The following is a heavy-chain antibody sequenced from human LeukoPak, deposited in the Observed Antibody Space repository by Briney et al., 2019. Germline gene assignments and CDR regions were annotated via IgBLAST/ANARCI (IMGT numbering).Heavy chain of an antibody. CDR2: MNPNSGNT. V-gene: IGHV1-8*02. J-gene: IGHJ5*02. Sequence: ASVKVSCKASGYTFTSYDINWVRQATGQGLEWMGWMNPNSGNTGYAQKFQGRVTMTEDTSTDTAYMELSSLRSEDTAVYYCATVFAGRETSSGRDPLRWFDPWGQGTLVTVSS. CDR1: GYTFTSYD. D-gene: IGHD3-3*01. CDR3: ATVFAGRETSSGRDPLRWFDP.